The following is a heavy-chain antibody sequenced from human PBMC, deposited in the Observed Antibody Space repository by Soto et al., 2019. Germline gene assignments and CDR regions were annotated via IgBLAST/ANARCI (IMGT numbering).Heavy chain of an antibody. CDR1: GYTFSNYG. CDR2: ISAYSGNR. V-gene: IGHV1-18*01. Sequence: ASVKVSCKGSGYTFSNYGISWVRQAPGQGLEWMGWISAYSGNRDYAQKFQDRVTMTTDTPTNTVYMELKSLRSDDTAMYYCARGSLAGITWADYWGQGTLVTVSS. J-gene: IGHJ4*02. CDR3: ARGSLAGITWADY. D-gene: IGHD3-16*01.